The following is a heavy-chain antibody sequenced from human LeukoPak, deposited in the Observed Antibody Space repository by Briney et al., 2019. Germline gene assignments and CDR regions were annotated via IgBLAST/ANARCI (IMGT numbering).Heavy chain of an antibody. CDR1: GGSITNSY. V-gene: IGHV4-4*07. CDR2: VHTTGST. CDR3: ASDAFDI. Sequence: SETLSLTCTVSGGSITNSYWSWIRQPAGKRLEWIGRVHTTGSTNYNPSFMSRVTVSIDTSKTQFSLKLTSVTAADTAVYYCASDAFDIWGQGTMVTVSS. J-gene: IGHJ3*02.